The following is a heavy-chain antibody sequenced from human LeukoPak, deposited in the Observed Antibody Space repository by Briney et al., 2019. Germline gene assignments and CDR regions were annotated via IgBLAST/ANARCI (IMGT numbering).Heavy chain of an antibody. CDR2: IYHSGST. Sequence: SETLSLTCAVSGYSISSGYYWGWIRQPPGKGLEWIGSIYHSGSTYYNPSLKSRVTISVDTSKNQFSLKLSSVTAADTAVYYSARHPWWNDPHFDYWGQGTLVTVPS. J-gene: IGHJ4*02. D-gene: IGHD1-1*01. V-gene: IGHV4-38-2*01. CDR1: GYSISSGYY. CDR3: ARHPWWNDPHFDY.